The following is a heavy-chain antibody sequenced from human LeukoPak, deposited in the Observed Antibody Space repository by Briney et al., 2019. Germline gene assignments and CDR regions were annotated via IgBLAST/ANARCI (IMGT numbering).Heavy chain of an antibody. CDR2: IYYSGNT. V-gene: IGHV4-59*01. CDR1: GGSISNYY. Sequence: PSETLSLTCTVSGGSISNYYGSWIRQPPGKGLEWIGYIYYSGNTNYNPSLKSRVTISVDTSKNQFSLKLSSVTAADTAVYYCVRENYSSGWYGIIDYWGQGTLVTVSS. J-gene: IGHJ4*02. D-gene: IGHD6-19*01. CDR3: VRENYSSGWYGIIDY.